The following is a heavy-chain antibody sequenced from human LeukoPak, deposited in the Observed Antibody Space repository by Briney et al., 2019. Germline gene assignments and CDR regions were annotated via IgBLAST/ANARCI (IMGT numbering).Heavy chain of an antibody. V-gene: IGHV4-59*01. D-gene: IGHD3-22*01. Sequence: SETLSLTCTVSGGSISSYYWSWIRQPPGKGLEWLGYIHYSGSTNYNPSLKSRVTISVDMSKNQFSLKLSSVTAADTAVYYCARSHSYYDRSGYSGIDYWGQGTLVTVSS. CDR1: GGSISSYY. J-gene: IGHJ4*02. CDR2: IHYSGST. CDR3: ARSHSYYDRSGYSGIDY.